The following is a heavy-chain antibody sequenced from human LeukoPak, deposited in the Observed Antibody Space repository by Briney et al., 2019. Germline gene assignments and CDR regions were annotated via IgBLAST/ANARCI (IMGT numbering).Heavy chain of an antibody. CDR1: GFTFSSYA. Sequence: AGGSLRLSCAASGFTFSSYAMSWVRQAPGKGLEWVSAISGSGGSTYCADSVKGRFTISRDNSKNTLYLQMNSLRAEDTAAYYCAKAMVRGVIPLDYWGQGTLVTVSS. CDR2: ISGSGGST. CDR3: AKAMVRGVIPLDY. D-gene: IGHD3-10*01. J-gene: IGHJ4*02. V-gene: IGHV3-23*01.